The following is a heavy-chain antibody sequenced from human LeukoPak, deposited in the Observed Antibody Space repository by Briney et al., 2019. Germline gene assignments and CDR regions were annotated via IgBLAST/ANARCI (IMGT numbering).Heavy chain of an antibody. Sequence: GALRLPCAASGFTFDDYAMHWVRQAPGKGLEWVSLISGDGGSTYYAGSVKGRFTISRDNSKNSLYLQMNSLRTEDTALYYCAKETPYDSSGYYIDYWGQGTLVTVSS. CDR3: AKETPYDSSGYYIDY. V-gene: IGHV3-43*02. CDR1: GFTFDDYA. D-gene: IGHD3-22*01. CDR2: ISGDGGST. J-gene: IGHJ4*02.